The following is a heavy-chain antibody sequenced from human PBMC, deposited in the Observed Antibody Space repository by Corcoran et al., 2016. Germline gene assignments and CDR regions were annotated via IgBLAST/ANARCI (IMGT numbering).Heavy chain of an antibody. CDR1: GFTFSSEG. J-gene: IGHJ6*02. CDR3: AKDGKVVPAASNYYGMDV. Sequence: SVAVVIQPGRSLRLSCAASGFTFSSEGMQGVRQAPGKGQGWVAVISYDGSNKYYADSVKGRFTISRDNSKNTLYLQMNSLRAEDTAVYYCAKDGKVVPAASNYYGMDVWGQGNTVTVSS. D-gene: IGHD2-2*01. V-gene: IGHV3-30*18. CDR2: ISYDGSNK.